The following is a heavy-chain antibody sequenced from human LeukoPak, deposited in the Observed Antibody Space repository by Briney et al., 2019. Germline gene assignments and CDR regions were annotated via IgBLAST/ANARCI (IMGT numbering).Heavy chain of an antibody. CDR2: MDPNSGNT. Sequence: ASVKLSCNASAYTFTSYDINWVRQATGQGLELMGWMDPNSGNTDYAQRFQGRVTITRNTSISTAYMELRSLRSEDTAVYYCARGNLWLAALDYWGQGTLVTVSS. V-gene: IGHV1-8*02. CDR1: AYTFTSYD. CDR3: ARGNLWLAALDY. J-gene: IGHJ4*02. D-gene: IGHD6-19*01.